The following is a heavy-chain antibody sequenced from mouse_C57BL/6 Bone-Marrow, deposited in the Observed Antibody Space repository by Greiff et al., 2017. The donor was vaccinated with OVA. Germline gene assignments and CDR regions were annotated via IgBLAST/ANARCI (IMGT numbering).Heavy chain of an antibody. CDR2: IDPETGGT. J-gene: IGHJ4*01. D-gene: IGHD2-3*01. CDR3: TTYDGYYEQSY. CDR1: GYTFTDYE. V-gene: IGHV1-15*01. Sequence: VQLKESGAELVRPGASVTLSCKASGYTFTDYEMHWVKQTPVHGLEWIGAIDPETGGTAYNQKFKGKAILTADKSSSTAYMELRSLTSEDSAVYYCTTYDGYYEQSYWGQGTSVTVSS.